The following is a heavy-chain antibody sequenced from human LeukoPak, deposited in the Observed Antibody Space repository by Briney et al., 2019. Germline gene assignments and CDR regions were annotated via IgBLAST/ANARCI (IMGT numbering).Heavy chain of an antibody. CDR1: GFTFSSYS. V-gene: IGHV3-21*01. J-gene: IGHJ6*03. D-gene: IGHD3-3*01. CDR2: ISSSSSYI. CDR3: ARDFWSGRGDMDV. Sequence: GGSLRLSCAASGFTFSSYSMNWVRQAPGKGLEWVSSISSSSSYIYYADSVKGRFTISRDNSKNTLYLQMNSLRAEDTAIYYCARDFWSGRGDMDVWGKGTAVTVSS.